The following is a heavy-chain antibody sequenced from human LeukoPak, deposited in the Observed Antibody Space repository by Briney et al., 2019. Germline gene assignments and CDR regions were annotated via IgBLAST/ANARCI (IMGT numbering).Heavy chain of an antibody. V-gene: IGHV4-59*01. CDR2: IYYSGST. D-gene: IGHD6-6*01. CDR1: GGSISSYY. J-gene: IGHJ6*03. CDR3: ARLAARPNYYYYYMTS. Sequence: PSETLSLTCTVSGGSISSYYWSWIRQPPGKGLEWIGYIYYSGSTNYNPSLKSRVTISVDTSKNQFSLKLSSVTAADTAVYYCARLAARPNYYYYYMTSGARGPRSPSP.